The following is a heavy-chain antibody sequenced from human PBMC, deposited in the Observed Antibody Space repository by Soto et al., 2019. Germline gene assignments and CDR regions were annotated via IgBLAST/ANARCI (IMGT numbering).Heavy chain of an antibody. CDR2: IYYSGST. Sequence: PSETLSLTCTVSGGSISSGDYYWSWIRQPPGKGLEWIGYIYYSGSTYYNPSLKSRVTISVDTSKNQFSLKLSSVTAADMAVYYCAVCIVGATVSFFDYWGQGTLVTVSS. V-gene: IGHV4-30-4*01. J-gene: IGHJ4*02. CDR3: AVCIVGATVSFFDY. D-gene: IGHD1-26*01. CDR1: GGSISSGDYY.